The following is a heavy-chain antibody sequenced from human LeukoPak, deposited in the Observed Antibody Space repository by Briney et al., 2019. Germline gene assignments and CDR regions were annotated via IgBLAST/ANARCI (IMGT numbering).Heavy chain of an antibody. CDR3: ARGGRHFDY. V-gene: IGHV4-59*01. Sequence: SETLSLTCTVSGGSISSYYWSWIRQPPGKGLEWIGYIYYSGSTNYNPSLKSRVTISVDTSKNQFSLKLSSVTAADTAVYYCARGGRHFDYWGRGTLVTVSS. CDR1: GGSISSYY. CDR2: IYYSGST. J-gene: IGHJ4*02.